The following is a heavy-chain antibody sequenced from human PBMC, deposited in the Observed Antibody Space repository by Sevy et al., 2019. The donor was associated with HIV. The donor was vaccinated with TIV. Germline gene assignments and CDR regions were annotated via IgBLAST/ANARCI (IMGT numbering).Heavy chain of an antibody. J-gene: IGHJ4*02. CDR3: ARKGNGYNQYFFDY. CDR2: IYAYSGRT. Sequence: SETLSLTCTVSGGSVSSSLYSWGWVRQSPGKGLEWIGSIYAYSGRTFYNPSVKSRVTISVDTPNNQFSLKLTSVTAADTALYYCARKGNGYNQYFFDYWGQGTLVTVSS. D-gene: IGHD5-12*01. CDR1: GGSVSSSLYS. V-gene: IGHV4-39*01.